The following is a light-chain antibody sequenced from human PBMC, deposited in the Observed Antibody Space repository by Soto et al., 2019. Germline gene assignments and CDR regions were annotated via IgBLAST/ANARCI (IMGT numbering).Light chain of an antibody. Sequence: QLVLTQSPSASASLGASVKLTCTLSSGHKKYAIAWHQQQPQKGPRYLMNVNSDGSHSKGDGIPDRFSGSSSGTERCLIISSLQSEDEADYYCQTWGTGFRVFGGGTKLTVL. J-gene: IGLJ3*02. V-gene: IGLV4-69*01. CDR3: QTWGTGFRV. CDR2: VNSDGSH. CDR1: SGHKKYA.